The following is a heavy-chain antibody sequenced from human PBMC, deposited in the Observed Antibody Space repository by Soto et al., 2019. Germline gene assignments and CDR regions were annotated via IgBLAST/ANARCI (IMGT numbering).Heavy chain of an antibody. CDR1: EYTFTSYY. V-gene: IGHV1-46*01. J-gene: IGHJ4*02. CDR2: VTPSDGSP. CDR3: ARARMHQAPYFFDY. D-gene: IGHD2-8*01. Sequence: QVHLVQSGAEVKKPGVSVKVSCEASEYTFTSYYIHWVRQAPGQGFEWMGIVTPSDGSPTYAPKLQGRVTMTRDTSTSTVYMELSSLRSEDTAVYDCARARMHQAPYFFDYWGQGTLVTVSS.